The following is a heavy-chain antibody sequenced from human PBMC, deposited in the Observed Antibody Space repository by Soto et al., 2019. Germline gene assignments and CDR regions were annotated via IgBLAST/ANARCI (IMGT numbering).Heavy chain of an antibody. J-gene: IGHJ3*02. CDR1: GGSISSGGYY. D-gene: IGHD3-3*01. CDR3: ARGTPDDFWSGYYSHPAATDAFDI. CDR2: IYYSGST. Sequence: PSETLSLTCTVSGGSISSGGYYWGWIRQHPGKGLEWIGYIYYSGSTYYNPSLKSRVTISVDTSKNQFSLKLSSVTAADTAVYYCARGTPDDFWSGYYSHPAATDAFDIWGQGTMVTVSS. V-gene: IGHV4-31*03.